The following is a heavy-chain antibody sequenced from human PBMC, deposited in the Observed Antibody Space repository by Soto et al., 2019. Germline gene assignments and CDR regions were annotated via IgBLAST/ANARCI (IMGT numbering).Heavy chain of an antibody. CDR2: IIPIFGTA. CDR3: ARAGSSGWYIPLDY. J-gene: IGHJ4*02. D-gene: IGHD6-19*01. Sequence: VKVSCKASGGTFSSYAISWVRQAPGQGLEWMGGIIPIFGTANHAQKFQGRVTITADESTSTAYKELSSLRSEDTAVYYCARAGSSGWYIPLDYWGQGTLVTVSS. CDR1: GGTFSSYA. V-gene: IGHV1-69*13.